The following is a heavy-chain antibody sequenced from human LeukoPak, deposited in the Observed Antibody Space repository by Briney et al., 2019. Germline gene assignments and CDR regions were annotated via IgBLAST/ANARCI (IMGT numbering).Heavy chain of an antibody. CDR2: ISYDASKE. D-gene: IGHD2-2*01. V-gene: IGHV3-33*06. CDR3: AKEPDIVVVPAAEFDY. Sequence: GGSLRLSCAASGFTFSSYRMYWVRQAPGKGLEWVAIISYDASKEYYADSVKGRFTISRDNSKNTLFLQMNSLRAEDTAVYYCAKEPDIVVVPAAEFDYWGQGTLVTVSS. CDR1: GFTFSSYR. J-gene: IGHJ4*02.